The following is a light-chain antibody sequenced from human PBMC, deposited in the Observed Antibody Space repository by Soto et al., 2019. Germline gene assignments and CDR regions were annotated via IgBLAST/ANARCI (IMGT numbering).Light chain of an antibody. V-gene: IGKV3-15*01. CDR1: QVVSSN. J-gene: IGKJ2*01. Sequence: EMVITQSPATLSVSPGERATLSCRARQVVSSNLAWYQQKPGQAPRLLIYGASTRATGIPARFSGSGSGTEFTLTISSLQSEDFAVYYCQQDNNWPRTFGQGTKLEIK. CDR3: QQDNNWPRT. CDR2: GAS.